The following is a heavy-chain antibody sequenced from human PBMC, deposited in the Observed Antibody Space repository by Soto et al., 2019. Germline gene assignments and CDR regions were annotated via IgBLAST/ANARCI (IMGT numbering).Heavy chain of an antibody. J-gene: IGHJ4*02. CDR2: ISAHNGNT. D-gene: IGHD1-1*01. Sequence: ASVKVSCKGSGYDFTTYGITWVRQAPGQGLEWMAWISAHNGNTDYAQKLQGRVTVTRDTSTSTAYMELRSLRSDDTTVYYCARGRYGDYWGQGALVTVSS. CDR3: ARGRYGDY. V-gene: IGHV1-18*01. CDR1: GYDFTTYG.